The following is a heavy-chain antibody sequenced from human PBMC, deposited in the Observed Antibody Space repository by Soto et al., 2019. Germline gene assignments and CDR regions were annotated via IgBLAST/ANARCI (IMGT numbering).Heavy chain of an antibody. CDR1: GYTFTSYG. CDR2: ISAYNGNT. CDR3: ARGPPSYYDSSGYYKYFDY. Sequence: QVQLVQSGAEVKKPGASVKVSCKASGYTFTSYGISWVRQAPGQGLEWMGWISAYNGNTNYAQKLQGRVTMTTDTSTSTASMELRSLRSDDTAVYYCARGPPSYYDSSGYYKYFDYWGQGTLVTVSS. D-gene: IGHD3-22*01. J-gene: IGHJ4*02. V-gene: IGHV1-18*01.